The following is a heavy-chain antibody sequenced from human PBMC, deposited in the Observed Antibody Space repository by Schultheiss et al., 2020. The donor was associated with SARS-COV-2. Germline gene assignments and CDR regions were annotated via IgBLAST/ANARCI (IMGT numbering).Heavy chain of an antibody. CDR1: GLENSLTDYV. D-gene: IGHD2-2*01. Sequence: GESLKISCKASGLENSLTDYVIQWVRQAPGQGLEWLGWMYCNTGETVYGQRFQGRVTMTRDTSISTAYMELNSLRSEDTAVYYCARVTVVPAPDRYGMDVWGQGTTVTVSS. CDR3: ARVTVVPAPDRYGMDV. CDR2: MYCNTGET. V-gene: IGHV1-2*02. J-gene: IGHJ6*02.